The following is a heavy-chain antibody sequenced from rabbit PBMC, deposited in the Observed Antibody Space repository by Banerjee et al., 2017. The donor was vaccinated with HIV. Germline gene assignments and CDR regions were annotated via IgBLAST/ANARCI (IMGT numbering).Heavy chain of an antibody. D-gene: IGHD8-1*01. J-gene: IGHJ6*01. CDR3: ARDSGSSFSSYGMDL. CDR1: GFPFSSSDY. V-gene: IGHV1S45*01. CDR2: IEGGSSAFS. Sequence: QEQLEESGGGLVKPEGSLTLTCKASGFPFSSSDYMCWVRQAPGKGLEWIACIEGGSSAFSYFASWAKGRFTISKTSSTTVTLQMTSLTAADTATYFCARDSGSSFSSYGMDLWGPGTLVTVS.